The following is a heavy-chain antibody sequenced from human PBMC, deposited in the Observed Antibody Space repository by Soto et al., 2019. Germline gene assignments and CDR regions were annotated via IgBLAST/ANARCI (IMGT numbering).Heavy chain of an antibody. CDR1: VDSITTYY. Sequence: PSETLSLTCTVSVDSITTYYWSWTRQPAGKGLEWIGRIDASGNTNYNPSLNSRVTMSIDTSKKQFSLKLTSVTAADTAVYYCARVGSSGWSPDYWGPGTLVTVSS. D-gene: IGHD6-19*01. CDR2: IDASGNT. J-gene: IGHJ4*02. CDR3: ARVGSSGWSPDY. V-gene: IGHV4-4*07.